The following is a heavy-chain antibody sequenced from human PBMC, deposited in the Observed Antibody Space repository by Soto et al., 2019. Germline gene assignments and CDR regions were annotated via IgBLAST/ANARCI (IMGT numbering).Heavy chain of an antibody. D-gene: IGHD6-19*01. CDR2: ISAYNGNT. V-gene: IGHV1-18*01. Sequence: GASVKVSCKASGYTFTSYGISWVRQAPGQGLEWMGWISAYNGNTNYAQKLQGRVTMTTDTSTSTAYMELRSLRSDDTAVYYCARDLLRRSSGWYSPDYWGQGTLVTVSS. CDR3: ARDLLRRSSGWYSPDY. J-gene: IGHJ4*02. CDR1: GYTFTSYG.